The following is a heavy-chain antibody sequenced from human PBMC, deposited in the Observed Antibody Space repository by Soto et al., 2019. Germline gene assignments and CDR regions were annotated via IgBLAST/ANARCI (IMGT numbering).Heavy chain of an antibody. CDR3: PRVPDY. J-gene: IGHJ4*02. Sequence: QLHLQESGSGLVKPSQTLSLTCTVSGGSISSGGYSWSWIRQPPGKGLEWIGYIYHSVSTYYNPSLKSRVTISVDRSKNQFSLKLSSVTAADTAVYYCPRVPDYWGQGTLVTVSS. CDR2: IYHSVST. V-gene: IGHV4-30-2*01. CDR1: GGSISSGGYS.